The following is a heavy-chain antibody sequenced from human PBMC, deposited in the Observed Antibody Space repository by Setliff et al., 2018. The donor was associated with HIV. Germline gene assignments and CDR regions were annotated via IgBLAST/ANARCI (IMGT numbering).Heavy chain of an antibody. CDR2: ISYDGSNK. D-gene: IGHD6-19*01. CDR1: GFTFSSYA. V-gene: IGHV3-30-3*01. Sequence: GGSLRLSCAASGFTFSSYAMHWVRQAPGKGLEWVAVISYDGSNKYYADAVKGRFTISRDNSKNMLYLQMNSLRAEDTAVYYCARDKGIAVAGRLDYWGQGTLVTVPQ. J-gene: IGHJ4*02. CDR3: ARDKGIAVAGRLDY.